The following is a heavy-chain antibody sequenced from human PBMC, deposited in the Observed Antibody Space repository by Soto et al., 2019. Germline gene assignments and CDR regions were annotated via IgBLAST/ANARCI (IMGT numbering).Heavy chain of an antibody. CDR1: GYNFNAFY. Sequence: GASVKVSCKTSGYNFNAFYIHWVRQAPGQGLEWMGWINPNSGGTKFPQRFQGRVTMTRDTSINTTYLEVTSLTSDDTAMYFCARAPHPREAAADFAYWGQGSLVTVSS. J-gene: IGHJ4*02. D-gene: IGHD6-13*01. CDR2: INPNSGGT. V-gene: IGHV1-2*02. CDR3: ARAPHPREAAADFAY.